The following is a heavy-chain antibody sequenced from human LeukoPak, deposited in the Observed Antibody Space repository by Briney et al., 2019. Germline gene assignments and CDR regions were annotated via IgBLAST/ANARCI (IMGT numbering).Heavy chain of an antibody. CDR1: GFTFSSYA. J-gene: IGHJ6*02. D-gene: IGHD3-3*01. Sequence: GGSLRLSCAASGFTFSSYAMSWVRQAPGKGLEWVSAISGSGGSIYYADSVKGRFTISRDNSKNTLYLQMNSLRAEDTAVYYCAKDMVYVLRFLEWSPSYYGMDVWGQGTTVTVSS. CDR2: ISGSGGSI. CDR3: AKDMVYVLRFLEWSPSYYGMDV. V-gene: IGHV3-23*01.